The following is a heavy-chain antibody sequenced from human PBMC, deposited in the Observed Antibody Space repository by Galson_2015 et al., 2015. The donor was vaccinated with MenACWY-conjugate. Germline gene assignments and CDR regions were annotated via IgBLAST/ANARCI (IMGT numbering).Heavy chain of an antibody. CDR1: GFNFGIHN. V-gene: IGHV3-48*01. CDR3: ARAANNFDY. Sequence: SLRLSCAASGFNFGIHNMNWVRQAPGKGLECLAYISSGSSIIHYADSVKGRFTVSRDDAKNSLYLQMNSLRAEDMDVYYCARAANNFDYWGQGTLVTVSS. J-gene: IGHJ4*02. CDR2: ISSGSSII.